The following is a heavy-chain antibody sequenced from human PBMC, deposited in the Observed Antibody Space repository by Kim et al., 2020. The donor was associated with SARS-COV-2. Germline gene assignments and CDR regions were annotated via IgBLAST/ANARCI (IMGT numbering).Heavy chain of an antibody. CDR3: AREGDDGDYFDY. J-gene: IGHJ4*02. D-gene: IGHD4-17*01. V-gene: IGHV1-69*04. Sequence: NSAKEAQGRVTITADKSTSTAYMELSSLRSEDTAVYYCAREGDDGDYFDYWGQGTLVTVSS.